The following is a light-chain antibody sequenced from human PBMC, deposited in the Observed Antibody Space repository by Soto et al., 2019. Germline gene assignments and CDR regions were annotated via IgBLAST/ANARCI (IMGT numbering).Light chain of an antibody. V-gene: IGLV6-57*04. J-gene: IGLJ2*01. CDR2: EDN. CDR1: SGSIASNY. CDR3: QSYDSSKNVV. Sequence: NFLLTQPHSVSEAPGKTVTISCTRSSGSIASNYEQWYQQRPGSAPTTVIYEDNQTPSGAPDRVSGSSDSSSNSASLTISGLKAEDEADYYCQSYDSSKNVVFGGGTKVTVL.